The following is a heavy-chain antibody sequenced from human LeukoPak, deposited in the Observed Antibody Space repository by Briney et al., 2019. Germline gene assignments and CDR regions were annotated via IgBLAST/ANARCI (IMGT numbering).Heavy chain of an antibody. Sequence: ASVKVSCKASGYTFNSYAFSWVRQAPGQGLEWVGWISSYNGDTNYARRFQGRVTMTTDTSTKTSHMELRNLGSDDTAVYYCARGRRVYDYVWGDWGQGTTVTVSS. CDR3: ARGRRVYDYVWGD. CDR2: ISSYNGDT. V-gene: IGHV1-18*01. J-gene: IGHJ6*02. D-gene: IGHD3-16*01. CDR1: GYTFNSYA.